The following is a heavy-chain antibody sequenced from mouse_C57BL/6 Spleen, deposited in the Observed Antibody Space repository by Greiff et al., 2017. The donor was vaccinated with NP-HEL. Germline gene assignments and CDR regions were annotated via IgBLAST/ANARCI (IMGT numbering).Heavy chain of an antibody. CDR3: ARGYYGNYYFDY. J-gene: IGHJ2*01. CDR2: IDPSDSYT. V-gene: IGHV1-50*01. D-gene: IGHD2-1*01. CDR1: GYTFTSYW. Sequence: QVQLQQPGAELVKPGASVKLSCKASGYTFTSYWMQWVKQRPGQGLEWIGEIDPSDSYTNYNQKFKGKATLTVDTSSSTAYMQLSSLTSEGSAVYYCARGYYGNYYFDYWGQGTTLTVSS.